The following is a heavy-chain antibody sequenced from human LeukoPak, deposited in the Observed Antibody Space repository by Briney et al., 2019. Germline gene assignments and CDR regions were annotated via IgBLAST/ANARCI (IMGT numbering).Heavy chain of an antibody. J-gene: IGHJ4*02. D-gene: IGHD3-22*01. CDR2: ISGSGDNT. Sequence: PGGSLRLSCAASGFTFSSYAMSWVRQAPGKGLEWVSGISGSGDNTYYADSVKGRFTISRDNSKNTLYLQMNSLRAEDTAVYYCARDRGYYVFDYWGQGTLVTVSS. CDR3: ARDRGYYVFDY. V-gene: IGHV3-23*01. CDR1: GFTFSSYA.